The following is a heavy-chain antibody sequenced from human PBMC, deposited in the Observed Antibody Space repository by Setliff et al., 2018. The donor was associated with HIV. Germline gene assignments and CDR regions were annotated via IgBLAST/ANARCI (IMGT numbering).Heavy chain of an antibody. J-gene: IGHJ5*02. CDR2: VSGGGGST. V-gene: IGHV3-23*01. CDR3: AKERNPYYYDTSGYSWFDP. Sequence: HPGGSLRLSCAASGFTFSSDAMSWVRQAPGKGLEWVSAVSGGGGSTYYADSVKGRFTISRDNSKNTLYLQMSSLRVEDTAVYYCAKERNPYYYDTSGYSWFDPWGQGTLVTVSS. D-gene: IGHD3-22*01. CDR1: GFTFSSDA.